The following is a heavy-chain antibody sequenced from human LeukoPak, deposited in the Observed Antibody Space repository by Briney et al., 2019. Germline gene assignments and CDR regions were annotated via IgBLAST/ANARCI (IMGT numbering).Heavy chain of an antibody. J-gene: IGHJ5*02. Sequence: GGSLRLSCAASGFTFSSYAMHWVRQAPGKGLEWVAVIPYDGSNKYYADSVKGRFTISRDNSKNTLYLQMNSLRAEDTAVYYCARAGDSSGYYPTWGQGTLVTVSS. V-gene: IGHV3-30-3*01. CDR2: IPYDGSNK. CDR3: ARAGDSSGYYPT. CDR1: GFTFSSYA. D-gene: IGHD3-22*01.